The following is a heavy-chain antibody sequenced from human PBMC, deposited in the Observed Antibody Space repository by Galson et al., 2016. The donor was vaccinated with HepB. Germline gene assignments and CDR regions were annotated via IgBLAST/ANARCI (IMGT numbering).Heavy chain of an antibody. D-gene: IGHD3-3*01. CDR1: GFTFGNYA. Sequence: SLRLSCAASGFTFGNYAMSWVRQAPGKGLEWVSTISGSGHNTYYADPVKGRFSISRDNSKNTLFLDMYSLRADDMALYYCARHSEVFGDSKTDYWGQETLVTVSS. CDR2: ISGSGHNT. J-gene: IGHJ4*02. V-gene: IGHV3-23*01. CDR3: ARHSEVFGDSKTDY.